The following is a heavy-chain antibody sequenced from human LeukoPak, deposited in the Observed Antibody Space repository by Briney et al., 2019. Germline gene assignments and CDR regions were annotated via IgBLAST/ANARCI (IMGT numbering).Heavy chain of an antibody. CDR2: ISGSGGNT. CDR1: AFTFSSYA. D-gene: IGHD3-22*01. J-gene: IGHJ4*02. Sequence: AGSLSFSCAASAFTFSSYAKSWVRPAPGKGREWVSDISGSGGNTYYADSVKGRITISRDNSKNTLYLQMNSLRAEDRAVYYCAKETGVVASLGPDCWGQGALVTVSS. V-gene: IGHV3-23*01. CDR3: AKETGVVASLGPDC.